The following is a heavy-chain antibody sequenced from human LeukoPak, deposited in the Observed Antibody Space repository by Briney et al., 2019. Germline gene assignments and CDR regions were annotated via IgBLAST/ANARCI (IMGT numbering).Heavy chain of an antibody. Sequence: GGSLRLSCAASGFPFSTYSLHWVRPPPGKGLEWVSYISYSSSAIYYADSVKGRFTISRDNAKNSLYLRMNSLRDGDTAVYYCARDSYGSSGYYYVSDYWGQGTLVTVSS. CDR2: ISYSSSAI. D-gene: IGHD3-22*01. J-gene: IGHJ4*02. V-gene: IGHV3-48*02. CDR3: ARDSYGSSGYYYVSDY. CDR1: GFPFSTYS.